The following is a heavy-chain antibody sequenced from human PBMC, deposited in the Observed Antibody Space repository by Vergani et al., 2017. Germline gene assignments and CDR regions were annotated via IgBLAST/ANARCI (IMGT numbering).Heavy chain of an antibody. D-gene: IGHD2-2*01. J-gene: IGHJ5*02. CDR3: ARTHPIVVVPAEPETADNWFDP. Sequence: QVQLVQSGAEVKKPGASVKVSCKASGYTFTSYGISWVRQAPGQGLEWMGWISAYNGNTNYAQKLQGRVTMTTDTSTSTAYMELRSLRSDDTAVYYCARTHPIVVVPAEPETADNWFDPWGQGTLVTVSS. CDR1: GYTFTSYG. V-gene: IGHV1-18*01. CDR2: ISAYNGNT.